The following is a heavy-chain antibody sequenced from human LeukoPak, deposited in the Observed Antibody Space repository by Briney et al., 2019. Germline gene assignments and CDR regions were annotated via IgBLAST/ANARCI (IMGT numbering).Heavy chain of an antibody. V-gene: IGHV3-30-3*01. D-gene: IGHD7-27*01. CDR3: ARDLNWGSYYFDY. CDR1: GFTFSAYS. Sequence: PGGSLRLSCAASGFTFSAYSMHWVRQAPGKGLEWVAVISYDGSNKYYADSVKGRFTISRDNSKNTLYLQMNSLRAEDTAVYYCARDLNWGSYYFDYWGQGTLVTVSS. J-gene: IGHJ4*02. CDR2: ISYDGSNK.